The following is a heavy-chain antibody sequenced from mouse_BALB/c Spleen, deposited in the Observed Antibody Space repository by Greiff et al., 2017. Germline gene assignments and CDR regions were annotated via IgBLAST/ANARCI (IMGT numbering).Heavy chain of an antibody. V-gene: IGHV1-69*02. D-gene: IGHD4-1*01. CDR2: IDPSDSYT. J-gene: IGHJ2*01. Sequence: VQLQQPGAELVKPGASVKLSCKASGYTFTSYWMHWVKQRPGQGLEWIGEIDPSDSYTNYNQKFKGKATLTVDKSSSTAYMQLSSLTSEDSAVYYCAKKGGLGPDYWGQGTTLTVSS. CDR3: AKKGGLGPDY. CDR1: GYTFTSYW.